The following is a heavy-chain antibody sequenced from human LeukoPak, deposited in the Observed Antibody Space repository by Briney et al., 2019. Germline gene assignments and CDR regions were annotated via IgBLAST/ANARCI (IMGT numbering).Heavy chain of an antibody. Sequence: SVKVSCKASGGTFSSYAISWVRQAPGQGLEWMGGIIPIFGTANYAQKFQGRVTITADESTSTAYMELSSLISEDTAVYYCARGRDWYYYDSSGYFEAFDIWGQGTMVTVSS. J-gene: IGHJ3*02. CDR3: ARGRDWYYYDSSGYFEAFDI. V-gene: IGHV1-69*13. D-gene: IGHD3-22*01. CDR1: GGTFSSYA. CDR2: IIPIFGTA.